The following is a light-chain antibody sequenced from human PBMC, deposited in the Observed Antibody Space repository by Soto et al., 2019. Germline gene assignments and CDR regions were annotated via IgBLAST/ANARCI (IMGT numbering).Light chain of an antibody. CDR3: QQRSNWPIT. CDR1: QSVNSN. J-gene: IGKJ5*01. CDR2: GAS. V-gene: IGKV3-11*01. Sequence: IMMTQSPVTLSVSPGERATLSCRASQSVNSNLAWYQQKPGQAPRLLIYGASTRATGIPASFSGSGSGTDFTLTISSLEPEDFEVYYCQQRSNWPITFGQGTRLEIK.